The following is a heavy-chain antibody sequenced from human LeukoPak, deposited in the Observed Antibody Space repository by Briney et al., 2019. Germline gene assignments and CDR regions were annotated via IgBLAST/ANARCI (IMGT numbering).Heavy chain of an antibody. CDR3: AREEIDYTNFYNYFYMDV. V-gene: IGHV3-7*01. CDR2: IKRDGSEK. J-gene: IGHJ6*03. Sequence: GGSLRLSCAASGFTFSSYWMSWVRQAPGKGLEWVANIKRDGSEKYSVDSVKGRFTISRDNVKNSLYLQMNSLRAEDTAVYYCAREEIDYTNFYNYFYMDVWGKGTTVTVS. D-gene: IGHD4-11*01. CDR1: GFTFSSYW.